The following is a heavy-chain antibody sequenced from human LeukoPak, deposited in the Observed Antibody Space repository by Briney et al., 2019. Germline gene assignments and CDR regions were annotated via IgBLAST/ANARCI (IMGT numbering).Heavy chain of an antibody. CDR2: INWNGGST. CDR1: GFTFSGTW. Sequence: PGGSLRLSCAASGFTFSGTWMHWVRQAPGKGLEWVSGINWNGGSTGHADSAKGRFTISRDNAKNSLYLQMNSLRAEDTAVYSCAKGYYGSGSYGWFDYWGQGTLVTVSS. V-gene: IGHV3-20*04. CDR3: AKGYYGSGSYGWFDY. D-gene: IGHD3-10*01. J-gene: IGHJ4*02.